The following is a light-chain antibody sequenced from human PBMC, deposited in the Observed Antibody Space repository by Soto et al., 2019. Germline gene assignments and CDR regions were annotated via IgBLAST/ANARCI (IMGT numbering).Light chain of an antibody. J-gene: IGKJ1*01. CDR1: QSLVYSDGNTY. CDR3: MQSTHWPWT. CDR2: KVS. V-gene: IGKV2-30*01. Sequence: DAVMTQSPLSLPVTFGQPASISCRSSQSLVYSDGNTYLSWFQQRPGQSPRRLMYKVSNRGSGVPDRVSGSGSGTDFTLTISRVEAEDVAVYYCMQSTHWPWTFGQGTKVEI.